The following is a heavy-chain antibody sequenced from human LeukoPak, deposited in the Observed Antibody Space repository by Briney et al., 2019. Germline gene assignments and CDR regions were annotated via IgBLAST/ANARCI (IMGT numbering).Heavy chain of an antibody. V-gene: IGHV1-18*04. CDR3: ARGECDYDL. Sequence: GSSVTVSCNCAGYSFTSSSNSWSRMAPGQQLEWMGWISTFNGYTKYAQKLQGRITMSRDTSTRTVYLEMRNMRAGDPAVYFVARGECDYDLWGQGALVTVSS. D-gene: IGHD3-16*01. J-gene: IGHJ5*02. CDR2: ISTFNGYT. CDR1: GYSFTSSS.